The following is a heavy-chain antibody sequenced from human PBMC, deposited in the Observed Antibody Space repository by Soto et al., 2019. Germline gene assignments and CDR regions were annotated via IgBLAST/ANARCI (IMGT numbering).Heavy chain of an antibody. V-gene: IGHV1-69*13. Sequence: ASVKVSCKASGGTFSSYGISWARQAPGQGLEWMGGIIPIFGTADYAQKFQGRVTITADESTSTAYMELSSLRSEDTAVYYCARTRIIPPMIVVVITPEAFHDAFDIWGQGTMVTVSS. J-gene: IGHJ3*02. D-gene: IGHD3-22*01. CDR1: GGTFSSYG. CDR2: IIPIFGTA. CDR3: ARTRIIPPMIVVVITPEAFHDAFDI.